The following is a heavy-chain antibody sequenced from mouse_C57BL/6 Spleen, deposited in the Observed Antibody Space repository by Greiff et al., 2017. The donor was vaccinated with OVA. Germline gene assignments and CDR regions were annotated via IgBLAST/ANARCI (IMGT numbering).Heavy chain of an antibody. CDR1: GYTFPDYE. D-gene: IGHD2-5*01. Sequence: VQLQQSGAELVRPGASVTLSCKASGYTFPDYEMHWVKQTPVHGLEWIGAIDPETGGTAYNQKFKGKAILTADKSSSTAYMELRSLTSEDSAVYYCTRKGYYSNYYFDYWGQGTTLTVSS. V-gene: IGHV1-15*01. CDR2: IDPETGGT. J-gene: IGHJ2*01. CDR3: TRKGYYSNYYFDY.